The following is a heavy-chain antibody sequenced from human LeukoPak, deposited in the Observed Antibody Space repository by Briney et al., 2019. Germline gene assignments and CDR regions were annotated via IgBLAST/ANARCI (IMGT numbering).Heavy chain of an antibody. D-gene: IGHD3-22*01. CDR1: GFTFSSYG. CDR2: ISYDGSNK. CDR3: AKDGYYYDSSGYSPSRYYMDV. J-gene: IGHJ6*03. V-gene: IGHV3-30*18. Sequence: GGSLRLSCAASGFTFSSYGMHWVRQAPGKGLEWVAVISYDGSNKYYADSVKGRFTISRDNSKNTLYLQMNSLRAEDTAVYYCAKDGYYYDSSGYSPSRYYMDVWGKGTTVTVSS.